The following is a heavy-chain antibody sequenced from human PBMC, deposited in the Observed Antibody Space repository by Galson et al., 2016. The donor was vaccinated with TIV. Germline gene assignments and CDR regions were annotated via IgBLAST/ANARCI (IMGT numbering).Heavy chain of an antibody. CDR3: ARDFPPGYGSSFNDY. CDR1: GFTFSSYW. D-gene: IGHD6-13*01. CDR2: IKQDGGEK. V-gene: IGHV3-7*01. J-gene: IGHJ4*02. Sequence: SLRLSCAASGFTFSSYWMSWVRQAPGKGLEWVANIKQDGGEKYYVDSVKGRFTISRDNAKNSLFLQMNSLRAEDRAVYYCARDFPPGYGSSFNDYWDQGTLVTVSS.